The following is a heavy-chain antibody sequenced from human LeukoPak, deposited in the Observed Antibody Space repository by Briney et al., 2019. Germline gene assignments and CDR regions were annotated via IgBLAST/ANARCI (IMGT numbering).Heavy chain of an antibody. D-gene: IGHD6-19*01. Sequence: SPSETLSLTCTVSGGSISSYYWSWIRQPPGKGLEWIGYIYYSGSSNYNPSLKSRVTISVDTSKNQFSLMLSSVTAADTAVYYCARVNAAGDAFDIWGQGTMVTVSS. CDR3: ARVNAAGDAFDI. J-gene: IGHJ3*02. CDR1: GGSISSYY. V-gene: IGHV4-59*01. CDR2: IYYSGSS.